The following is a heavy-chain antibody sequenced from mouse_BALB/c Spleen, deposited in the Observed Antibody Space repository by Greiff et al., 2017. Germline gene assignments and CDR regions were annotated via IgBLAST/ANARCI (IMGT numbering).Heavy chain of an antibody. J-gene: IGHJ3*02. D-gene: IGHD2-12*01. CDR2: FHPYNDDT. Sequence: VKLQESGAELVKPGASVKMSCKAFGYTFTTYPIEWMKQNHGKSLEWIGNFHPYNDDTKYNEKFKGKAKLTVDKSSSTAYMELRSLTSEDSAVYYCASYKWGQGTLVTVSA. V-gene: IGHV1-47*01. CDR1: GYTFTTYP. CDR3: ASYK.